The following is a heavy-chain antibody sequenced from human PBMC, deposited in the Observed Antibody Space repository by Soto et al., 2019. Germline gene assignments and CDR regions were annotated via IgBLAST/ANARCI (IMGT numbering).Heavy chain of an antibody. CDR3: AXDRSAAAYYFDF. CDR2: ISWNSVNI. CDR1: GFTFVDYA. Sequence: EVQLVESGGGLVQPGRSLRLSCAASGFTFVDYAIHWVRQAPGKGLEWVSGISWNSVNIGYADSVKGRFTISRDNXXXXXXXXXXXXXXXDTALXYCAXDRSAAAYYFDFWGQGTLVTVSS. V-gene: IGHV3-9*01. J-gene: IGHJ4*02. D-gene: IGHD6-13*01.